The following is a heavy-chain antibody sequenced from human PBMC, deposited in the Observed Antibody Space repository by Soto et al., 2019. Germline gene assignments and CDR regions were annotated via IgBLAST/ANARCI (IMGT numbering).Heavy chain of an antibody. J-gene: IGHJ5*02. CDR3: ADEVSDNPARPFDP. CDR2: IIPIFGTP. V-gene: IGHV1-69*01. CDR1: GVTFSSET. D-gene: IGHD1-20*01. Sequence: QVQLVQSGAEVKKPGSSVKVSCKASGVTFSSETISWVRQAPGQGLEWMGGIIPIFGTPDYAQRFQGRVTITGDESTTTVYHELSSPGSDDTAGYYCADEVSDNPARPFDPRGQGTLVTVSS.